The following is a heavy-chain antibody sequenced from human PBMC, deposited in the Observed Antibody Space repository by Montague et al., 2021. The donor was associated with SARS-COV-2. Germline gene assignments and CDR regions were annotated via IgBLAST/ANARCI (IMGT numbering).Heavy chain of an antibody. CDR2: ISGFGGGT. J-gene: IGHJ5*02. V-gene: IGHV3-23*01. CDR1: GFIFTNYG. CDR3: AKSFPGTRNWFDI. Sequence: SLRLSCAASGFIFTNYGMNWVRRAPGKGLESVAGISGFGGGTYHSDSVKGRFTISRATSNSTLFLQMDGLRAEDTAIYYCAKSFPGTRNWFDIWGQGTLVTVSS. D-gene: IGHD1-14*01.